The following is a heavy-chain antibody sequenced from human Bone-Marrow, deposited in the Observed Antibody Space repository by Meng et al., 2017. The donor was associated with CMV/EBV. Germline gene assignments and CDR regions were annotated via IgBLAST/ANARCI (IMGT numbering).Heavy chain of an antibody. CDR3: ARVPVDTTFFIQEYYFDY. J-gene: IGHJ4*02. Sequence: GESLKISCAASGFTFSSYSMNWVRQAPGKGLEWAANIKEDGSEKYYVDSVKGRFTISRDNAKNSLYLQMNSLRVDDTAVYYCARVPVDTTFFIQEYYFDYWGQGTLVTVSS. CDR1: GFTFSSYS. CDR2: IKEDGSEK. V-gene: IGHV3-7*01. D-gene: IGHD3-3*01.